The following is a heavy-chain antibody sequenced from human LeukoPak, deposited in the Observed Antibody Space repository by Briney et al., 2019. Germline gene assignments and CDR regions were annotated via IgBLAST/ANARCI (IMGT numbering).Heavy chain of an antibody. CDR1: GYTFTTYG. D-gene: IGHD3-16*01. CDR3: ASGGY. Sequence: ASVKVSCKASGYTFTTYGVSWVRQAPGQGLEWMGWISAYSADTNYAPNLQGRVSMTADTSTTTAYMELRSLRSDDTAMYYCASGGYWGQGTLVTVSS. V-gene: IGHV1-18*01. J-gene: IGHJ4*02. CDR2: ISAYSADT.